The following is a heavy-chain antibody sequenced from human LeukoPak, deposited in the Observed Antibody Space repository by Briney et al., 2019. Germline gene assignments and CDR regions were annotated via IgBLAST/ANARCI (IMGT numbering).Heavy chain of an antibody. D-gene: IGHD3-3*01. V-gene: IGHV3-7*01. J-gene: IGHJ4*02. Sequence: SXXXFSSXWMSWVRQAPGKGLEWVANIKQDGSEKYYVDSVKGRFTISGDNAKNSLYLQMNSLRAEDTAVYYCARENTIFGVVINYWGQGTLVTVSS. CDR3: ARENTIFGVVINY. CDR1: XXXFSSXW. CDR2: IKQDGSEK.